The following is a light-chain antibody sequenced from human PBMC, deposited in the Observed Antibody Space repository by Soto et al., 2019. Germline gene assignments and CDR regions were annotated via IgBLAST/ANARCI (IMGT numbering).Light chain of an antibody. CDR3: QQRSNWWT. CDR2: DAS. CDR1: QSVSSY. V-gene: IGKV3-11*01. J-gene: IGKJ1*01. Sequence: EIVLTQSPATLSLSPGESATLSCRASQSVSSYLAWYQQKPGQAPRLLIYDASNRATGIPARFSGSGSGTDFTLTISSLEPEDFAVYYCQQRSNWWTFGQGTKVDI.